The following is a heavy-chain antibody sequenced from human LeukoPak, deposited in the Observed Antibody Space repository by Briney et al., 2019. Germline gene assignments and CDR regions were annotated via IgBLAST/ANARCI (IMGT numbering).Heavy chain of an antibody. Sequence: PSETLSLTCTVSGGSISSYYWSWIRQPPGKGLEWIGYIYYSGSTNYNPSLKSRVTISVDTSKNQFSLKLSSVTAADTAVYYCARDRERAFDIWGQGTMVTVSS. V-gene: IGHV4-59*01. CDR2: IYYSGST. CDR3: ARDRERAFDI. J-gene: IGHJ3*02. CDR1: GGSISSYY.